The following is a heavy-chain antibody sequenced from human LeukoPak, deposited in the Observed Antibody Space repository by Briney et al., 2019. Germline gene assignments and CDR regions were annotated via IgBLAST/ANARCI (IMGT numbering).Heavy chain of an antibody. J-gene: IGHJ4*02. CDR2: ISGSGYST. D-gene: IGHD3-10*01. CDR1: GFTFTSNW. CDR3: AKDLAAGSGSYALPYFDY. Sequence: GGSLRLSCAASGFTFTSNWMSWVRQAPGKGLEWVSAISGSGYSTYYADSVKGRFTISRDNSKNTLYVQMNSLRVEDTAVYYCAKDLAAGSGSYALPYFDYWGQGTLVTVSS. V-gene: IGHV3-23*01.